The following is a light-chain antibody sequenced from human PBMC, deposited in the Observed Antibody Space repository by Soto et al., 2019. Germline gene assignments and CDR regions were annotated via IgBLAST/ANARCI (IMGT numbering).Light chain of an antibody. CDR1: QSGSSSY. CDR3: HHYET. J-gene: IGKJ1*01. CDR2: GAT. V-gene: IGKV3-20*01. Sequence: EIVVTQCPGTLSFSPGDRATLSCRASQSGSSSYLGWHQQKPGQAPRLLMYGATIRAAGVPDRFSGSGSGTEFTLTISRLEPEDFTVYYCHHYETFGQGTKVDIK.